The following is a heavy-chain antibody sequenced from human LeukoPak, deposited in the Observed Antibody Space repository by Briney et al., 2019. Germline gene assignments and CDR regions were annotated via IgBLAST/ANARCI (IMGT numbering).Heavy chain of an antibody. CDR2: INWNGGST. D-gene: IGHD5-18*01. J-gene: IGHJ2*01. CDR3: ARGYSYGRNWYFDL. Sequence: GRSLRLSCAASGFTFDDYAMHWVRQAPGKGLEWVSGINWNGGSTGYADSVKGRFTISRDNAKNSLYLQMKSLRAEDTAFYYCARGYSYGRNWYFDLWGRGTLVTVSS. CDR1: GFTFDDYA. V-gene: IGHV3-20*04.